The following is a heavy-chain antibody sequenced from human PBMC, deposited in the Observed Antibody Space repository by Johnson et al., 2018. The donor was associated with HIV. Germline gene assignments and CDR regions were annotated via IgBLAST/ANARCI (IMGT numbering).Heavy chain of an antibody. D-gene: IGHD1-14*01. CDR1: GFAFSNSA. CDR2: ISYDGSNK. V-gene: IGHV3-30*04. J-gene: IGHJ3*02. Sequence: QMQLVESGGGVVQPGGSLTLTCEASGFAFSNSALHWVRQAPGKGLEWVAVISYDGSNKYYADSVKGRFTISRDNSKNTLYLQMNSLRADDTALYYCVRDESYRKYALTAFDMWGQGTMVVVSS. CDR3: VRDESYRKYALTAFDM.